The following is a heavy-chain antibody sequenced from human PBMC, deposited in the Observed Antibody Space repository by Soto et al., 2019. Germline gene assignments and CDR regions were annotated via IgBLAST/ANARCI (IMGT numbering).Heavy chain of an antibody. J-gene: IGHJ5*02. CDR3: ARSERVAAGTGWFDP. V-gene: IGHV3-21*01. CDR1: GFTFSSFS. Sequence: EVQLVESGGGLVKPGGSLRLSFTASGFTFSSFSMTWVRQAPGKGLGWVSCISRGIDYINYEDSVKGRFTISRDNAXXALYLQMNSLRAEDTAVYHCARSERVAAGTGWFDPWGQGTLVTVSS. D-gene: IGHD6-13*01. CDR2: ISRGIDYI.